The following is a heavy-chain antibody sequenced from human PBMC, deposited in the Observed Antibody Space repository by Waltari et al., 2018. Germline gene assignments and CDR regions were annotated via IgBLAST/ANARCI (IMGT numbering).Heavy chain of an antibody. Sequence: QVQLQESGPGLVKPSQTLSLTCTVSGGSISSGSYYWSWIRQPAGKGLEWIGRIYTSGSSNYNPSRKSRVTISVDTSKNQFSLKLSSVTAADTAVYYCARGRTGTHPYYYYYGMDVWGQGTTVTVSS. CDR3: ARGRTGTHPYYYYYGMDV. CDR2: IYTSGSS. CDR1: GGSISSGSYY. V-gene: IGHV4-61*02. J-gene: IGHJ6*02. D-gene: IGHD1-1*01.